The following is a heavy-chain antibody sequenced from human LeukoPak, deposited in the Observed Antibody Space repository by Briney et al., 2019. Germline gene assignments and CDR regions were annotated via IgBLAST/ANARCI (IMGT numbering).Heavy chain of an antibody. D-gene: IGHD3-9*01. CDR2: INSDGSST. CDR1: GFTFSSYW. V-gene: IGHV3-74*01. Sequence: GGSLRLSCAASGFTFSSYWMHWVRQAPGKGLVWVSRINSDGSSTSYADSVKGRFTISRDNAKNTLYLQMNSLRAEDTAVYYCAREDFDWLFNYYYMDVWGQGTTVTVSS. CDR3: AREDFDWLFNYYYMDV. J-gene: IGHJ6*03.